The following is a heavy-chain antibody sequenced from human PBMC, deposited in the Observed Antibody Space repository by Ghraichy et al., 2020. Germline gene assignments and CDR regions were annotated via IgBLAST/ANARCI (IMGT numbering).Heavy chain of an antibody. V-gene: IGHV3-48*02. J-gene: IGHJ4*02. Sequence: GGSLRLSCAASGFTFSSYSMNWVRQAPGKGLEWVSYISSSSNSIYYADSVKGGFTISRDNAKNSLFLQMTSLRDEDTAVYDCASDHGDYYFDYWGQGTLVTVSS. D-gene: IGHD4-17*01. CDR3: ASDHGDYYFDY. CDR1: GFTFSSYS. CDR2: ISSSSNSI.